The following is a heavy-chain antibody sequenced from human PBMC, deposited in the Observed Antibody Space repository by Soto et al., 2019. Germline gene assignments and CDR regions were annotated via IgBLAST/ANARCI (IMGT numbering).Heavy chain of an antibody. V-gene: IGHV3-15*07. CDR3: AKNGASNYYDSSGYYLIYYSMDV. J-gene: IGHJ6*02. CDR1: GFTFSNAW. CDR2: IKSKTDGGTT. D-gene: IGHD3-22*01. Sequence: NPGGSLRLSCAASGFTFSNAWMNWVRQAPGKGLEWVGRIKSKTDGGTTDYAAPVKGRFTISRDDSKNTLYLQMNSLKTEDTAVYYCAKNGASNYYDSSGYYLIYYSMDVWGQGTTVTVSS.